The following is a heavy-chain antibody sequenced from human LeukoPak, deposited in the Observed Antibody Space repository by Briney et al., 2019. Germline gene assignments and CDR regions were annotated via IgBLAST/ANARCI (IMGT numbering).Heavy chain of an antibody. J-gene: IGHJ5*02. Sequence: PSETLSLTCAVYGGSFSGYYWSWIRQPPGKGLEWIGEINHSGSTNYNPSLKSRVTVSVDTSKNQFSLKLSSATAADTAVYYCARGYCSGGSCYRLRGMRNWFDPWGQGTLVTVSS. CDR1: GGSFSGYY. CDR3: ARGYCSGGSCYRLRGMRNWFDP. CDR2: INHSGST. D-gene: IGHD2-15*01. V-gene: IGHV4-34*01.